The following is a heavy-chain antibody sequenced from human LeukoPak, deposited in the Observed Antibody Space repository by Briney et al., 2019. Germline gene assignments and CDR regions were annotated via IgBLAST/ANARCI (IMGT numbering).Heavy chain of an antibody. J-gene: IGHJ4*02. D-gene: IGHD1-26*01. Sequence: ASVKVSCKASVYTLTSYGISWVRQAPGQGLEWMGWISADNGNTNYAQKLQGRVTVTTDTSTSTAYMELRSLRSDDTAVYYCAREFSGRYPPSYFDYWGQGTLVTVSS. CDR3: AREFSGRYPPSYFDY. CDR1: VYTLTSYG. CDR2: ISADNGNT. V-gene: IGHV1-18*01.